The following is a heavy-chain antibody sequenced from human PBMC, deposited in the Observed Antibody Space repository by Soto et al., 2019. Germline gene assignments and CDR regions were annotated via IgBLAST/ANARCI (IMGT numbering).Heavy chain of an antibody. D-gene: IGHD3-3*01. CDR1: GFTFSSYA. Sequence: EVQLLESEGGLVQPGGSLRLSCAASGFTFSSYAMNWVRQAPGKGLEWVSAISGSGGSTYYADSVKGRFTISRDNSKNTLYLQMDSLRAEDTAVYYCALQRVFLLDPFDYWGQGTLVTVSS. CDR3: ALQRVFLLDPFDY. J-gene: IGHJ4*02. CDR2: ISGSGGST. V-gene: IGHV3-23*01.